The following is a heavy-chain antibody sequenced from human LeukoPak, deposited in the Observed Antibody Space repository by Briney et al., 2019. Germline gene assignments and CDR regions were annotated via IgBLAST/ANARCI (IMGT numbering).Heavy chain of an antibody. CDR1: GGSISSGGYY. CDR3: AAQSSTSGWFDL. CDR2: ISYSSSYI. Sequence: LSLTCTVSGGSISSGGYYWSWIRQHPGKGLEWVSSISYSSSYIYYADSVKGRCTISRDNAKNSLYLQMNSLRAEDTAVYYCAAQSSTSGWFDLWGQGTLVTVSS. V-gene: IGHV3-11*06. D-gene: IGHD6-6*01. J-gene: IGHJ5*02.